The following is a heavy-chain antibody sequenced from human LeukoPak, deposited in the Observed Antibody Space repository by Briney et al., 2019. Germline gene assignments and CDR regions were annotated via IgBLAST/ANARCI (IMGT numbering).Heavy chain of an antibody. V-gene: IGHV4-4*07. CDR1: GGSISSYY. CDR3: ARDSSCSGGNCYSVIYFDY. J-gene: IGHJ4*02. Sequence: SETLSLTCTVSGGSISSYYRSWIRQPAGKGLEWIGRIYTSGSTNYNPSLKSRVTMSVDTSKNQFSLKLSSVTAADTAVYYCARDSSCSGGNCYSVIYFDYWGQGTLVTVSS. CDR2: IYTSGST. D-gene: IGHD2-15*01.